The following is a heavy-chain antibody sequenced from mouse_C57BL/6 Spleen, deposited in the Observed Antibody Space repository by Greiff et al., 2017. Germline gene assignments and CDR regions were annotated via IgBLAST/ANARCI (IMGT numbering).Heavy chain of an antibody. Sequence: QVQLQQPGAELVKPGASVKLSCKASGYTFTSYWIPWVKQRPGQGLEWIGDIYPGSGSTNYNEKFKSKATLTVDTSSSTAYMQLSSLTSEDSAVYDCARSLSIATVVDYWYFDVWGTGTTVTVSS. CDR1: GYTFTSYW. V-gene: IGHV1-55*01. CDR3: ARSLSIATVVDYWYFDV. D-gene: IGHD1-1*01. J-gene: IGHJ1*03. CDR2: IYPGSGST.